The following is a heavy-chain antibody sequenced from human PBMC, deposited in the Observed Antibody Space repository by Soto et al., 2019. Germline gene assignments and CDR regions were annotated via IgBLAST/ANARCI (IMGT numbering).Heavy chain of an antibody. CDR1: GYTFTSYA. CDR2: INAGNGNT. Sequence: VKVSCKASGYTFTSYAMHWVRQAPGQRLEWMGWINAGNGNTKYSQKFQGRVTITRDTSASTAYMELSSLRSEDTAVYYCARTPSWLDYVWGSYRPLYYFDYWGQGTLVTVAS. D-gene: IGHD3-16*02. J-gene: IGHJ4*02. V-gene: IGHV1-3*01. CDR3: ARTPSWLDYVWGSYRPLYYFDY.